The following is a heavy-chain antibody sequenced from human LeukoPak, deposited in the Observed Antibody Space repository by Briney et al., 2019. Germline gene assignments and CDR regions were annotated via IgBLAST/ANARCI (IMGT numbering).Heavy chain of an antibody. CDR1: GGSFSGYY. Sequence: SETLSLTCAVYGGSFSGYYWSWIRQPPGKGLEWIGEINHSGSTNYNPSLKSRVTISVDTSKNQFPLKLGSVTAADTAVYYCARLTPYYDFWSGYYHDAFDIWGQGTMVTVSS. CDR2: INHSGST. CDR3: ARLTPYYDFWSGYYHDAFDI. J-gene: IGHJ3*02. V-gene: IGHV4-34*01. D-gene: IGHD3-3*01.